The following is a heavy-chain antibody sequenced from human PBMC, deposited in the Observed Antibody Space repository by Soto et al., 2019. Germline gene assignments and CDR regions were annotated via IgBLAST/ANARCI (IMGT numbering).Heavy chain of an antibody. V-gene: IGHV3-21*01. CDR1: GFTFSSYS. CDR2: INYKSHI. CDR3: ARDLIYAGYYYYVDV. D-gene: IGHD3-10*01. J-gene: IGHJ6*03. Sequence: EVQLVESGGGLVKPGGSLRLSCAASGFTFSSYSMNWVRQAPGKGLEWVSSINYKSHIDYADSVKGRFTISRDNAKNSLYLQMNSLRAEDTAVYFCARDLIYAGYYYYVDVWVIGTTVTVSS.